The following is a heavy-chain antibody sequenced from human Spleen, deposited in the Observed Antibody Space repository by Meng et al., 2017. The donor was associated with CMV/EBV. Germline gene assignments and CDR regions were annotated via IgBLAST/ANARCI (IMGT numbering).Heavy chain of an antibody. CDR3: ARDQIYYYGMDV. J-gene: IGHJ6*02. CDR2: IYYSGST. Sequence: GSLRLSCTVSGGSISSSSYYWGWIRQPPGKGLEWSGSIYYSGSTYYNPSLKSRVTISVDTSKNQFSLKLSPVTAADTAVYYCARDQIYYYGMDVWGQGTTVTVSS. CDR1: GGSISSSSYY. V-gene: IGHV4-39*07.